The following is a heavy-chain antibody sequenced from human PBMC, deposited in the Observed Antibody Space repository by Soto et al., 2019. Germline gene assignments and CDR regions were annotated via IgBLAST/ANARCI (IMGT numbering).Heavy chain of an antibody. Sequence: EVQLLESGGGLVQPGESLRLSCAASGFSFASCAMSWVRQAPGKGLEWVSAVSGSGDRTQYADSVKGRFTISRDNSKNTRYLQMNSLKAEDTAVYYCAKGEYSSSWYAFNYWGQGTLVTVSS. CDR3: AKGEYSSSWYAFNY. J-gene: IGHJ4*02. D-gene: IGHD6-13*01. CDR2: VSGSGDRT. CDR1: GFSFASCA. V-gene: IGHV3-23*01.